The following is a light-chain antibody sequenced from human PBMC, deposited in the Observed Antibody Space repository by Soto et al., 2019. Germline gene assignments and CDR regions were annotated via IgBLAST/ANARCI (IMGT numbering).Light chain of an antibody. Sequence: QSALTQPPYASGSPGQSVTISCTGTSSDVGCDDYVSWYQQHPGKAPKLRIHEVSKRPSGFPDRFSGSKSENTASLTVSGLQAEDEADYYCSSYAGSNNVKLGGGTKLTVL. CDR2: EVS. V-gene: IGLV2-8*01. CDR3: SSYAGSNNVK. CDR1: SSDVGCDDY. J-gene: IGLJ2*01.